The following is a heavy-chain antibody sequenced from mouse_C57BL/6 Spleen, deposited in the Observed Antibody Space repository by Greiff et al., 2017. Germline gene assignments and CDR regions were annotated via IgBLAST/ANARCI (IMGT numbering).Heavy chain of an antibody. V-gene: IGHV1-74*01. J-gene: IGHJ3*01. CDR2: IHPSDSDT. Sequence: QVQLQQPGAELVKPGASVKVSCKASGYTFTSYWMHWVKQRPGQGLEWIGRIHPSDSDTNYNQKFKGKATLTVDKSSSTAYMQLSSLTSEDSAVYYCAIMSIDYGSPSYWGQGTLVTVSA. CDR3: AIMSIDYGSPSY. D-gene: IGHD1-1*01. CDR1: GYTFTSYW.